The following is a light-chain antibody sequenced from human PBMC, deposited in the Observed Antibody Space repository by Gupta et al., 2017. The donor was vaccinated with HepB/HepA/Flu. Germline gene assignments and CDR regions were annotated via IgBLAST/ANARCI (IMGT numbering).Light chain of an antibody. Sequence: IVLTQSPGTLSLSPGERATLSCRASQSVSSSYLAWYQQKPGQAPRLLIYGASSRATGIPDRFSVSGSGTDFTLTISRLEPEDFAVYYCQQYGSSPWTFGQGTKVEIK. CDR1: QSVSSSY. J-gene: IGKJ1*01. CDR2: GAS. V-gene: IGKV3-20*01. CDR3: QQYGSSPWT.